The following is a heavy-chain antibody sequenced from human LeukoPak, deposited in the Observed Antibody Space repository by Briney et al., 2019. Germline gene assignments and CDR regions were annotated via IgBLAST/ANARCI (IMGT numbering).Heavy chain of an antibody. CDR1: GGSISSYY. D-gene: IGHD3-22*01. V-gene: IGHV4-59*01. CDR2: IYDSGST. CDR3: ACLTTADAFDI. Sequence: PSETLSLTCTVSGGSISSYYWSWIRQPPGKGLEWIGYIYDSGSTNYNPSLKSRVTISVDTSKNQFSLKLSSVTAADTAVYYCACLTTADAFDIWGQGTMVTVSS. J-gene: IGHJ3*02.